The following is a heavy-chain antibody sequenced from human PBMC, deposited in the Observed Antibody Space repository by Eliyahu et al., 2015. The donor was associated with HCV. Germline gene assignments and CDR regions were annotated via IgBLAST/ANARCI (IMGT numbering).Heavy chain of an antibody. D-gene: IGHD3-10*01. J-gene: IGHJ5*02. CDR3: ARIPMVRGVILFDP. CDR2: INHSGST. V-gene: IGHV4-34*01. CDR1: GGSFSGYY. Sequence: QVQLQQWGAGLXKPSETLSLTCAVYGGSFSGYYWSWIRQPPGKGLEWIGEINHSGSTNYNPSLKSRVTISVDTSKNQFSLKLSSVTAADTAVYYCARIPMVRGVILFDPWGQGTLVTVSS.